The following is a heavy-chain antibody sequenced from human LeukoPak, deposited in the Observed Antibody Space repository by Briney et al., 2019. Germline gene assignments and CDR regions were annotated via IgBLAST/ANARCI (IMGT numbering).Heavy chain of an antibody. Sequence: TSETLSLTCTVSGGSISSSSYYWGWIRQPPGKGLEWIGRIYYSGSTYYNPSLKSRVTISVDTSKNQFSLKLSSVTAADTAVYYCARGALKIHYGDYENWFDPWGQGTLVTVSS. V-gene: IGHV4-39*01. J-gene: IGHJ5*02. CDR1: GGSISSSSYY. CDR3: ARGALKIHYGDYENWFDP. CDR2: IYYSGST. D-gene: IGHD4-17*01.